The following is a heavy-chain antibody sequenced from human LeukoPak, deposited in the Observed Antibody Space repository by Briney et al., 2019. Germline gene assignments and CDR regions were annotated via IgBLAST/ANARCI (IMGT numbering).Heavy chain of an antibody. Sequence: GGSLRLSCAASGFTFSTFAMIWVRQPPGKGLEWVSSIFHSGGEIHYADSVRGRFTISRDNSKSTLSLQMNSLRAEDTGIYYCAKDTSTTYSSSAPGGYWGQGTLVTVSS. D-gene: IGHD6-6*01. J-gene: IGHJ4*02. CDR2: IFHSGGEI. CDR3: AKDTSTTYSSSAPGGY. CDR1: GFTFSTFA. V-gene: IGHV3-23*01.